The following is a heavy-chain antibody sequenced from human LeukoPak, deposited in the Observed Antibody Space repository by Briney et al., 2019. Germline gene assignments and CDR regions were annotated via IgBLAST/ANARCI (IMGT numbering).Heavy chain of an antibody. CDR2: ISSSSSTI. V-gene: IGHV3-48*01. D-gene: IGHD3-3*01. CDR3: AREDYDFWSGYLYYFDY. CDR1: GVTFSSYS. Sequence: PGGSLRLPCAASGVTFSSYSMNWVRQAPGKGLEWVSYISSSSSTIYYADSVKGRFTISRDNAKNSLYLQMNSLRAEDTAVYYCAREDYDFWSGYLYYFDYWGQGTLVTVSS. J-gene: IGHJ4*02.